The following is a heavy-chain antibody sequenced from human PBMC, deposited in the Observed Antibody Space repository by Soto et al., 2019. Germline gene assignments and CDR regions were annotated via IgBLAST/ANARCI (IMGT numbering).Heavy chain of an antibody. V-gene: IGHV5-51*01. D-gene: IGHD6-13*01. Sequence: EVQLVQSGAEVKKPGESPKISCKGSGYSFTSYWIGWVRQMPGKGLEWMGIIYPGDSDTSYSPSFQGQVTISADKSISTAYLQWSSLKASDTAMYYCARTSAAGKYYYGMDVWGQGTTVTVSS. J-gene: IGHJ6*02. CDR2: IYPGDSDT. CDR3: ARTSAAGKYYYGMDV. CDR1: GYSFTSYW.